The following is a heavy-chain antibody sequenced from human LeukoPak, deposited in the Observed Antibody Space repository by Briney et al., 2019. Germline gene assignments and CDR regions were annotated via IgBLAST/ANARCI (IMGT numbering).Heavy chain of an antibody. CDR1: GFTFTDAW. CDR3: ARAPSEIGGYYPEYFRH. Sequence: GGSLRLSCAASGFTFTDAWMNWVRQAPGKGLVWVSRIKSDGSTNYADSVKGRFTISRDNAKNTLSLQMNSLRPEDTGVYYCARAPSEIGGYYPEYFRHWGQGTLVTVSS. J-gene: IGHJ1*01. CDR2: IKSDGST. D-gene: IGHD3-3*01. V-gene: IGHV3-74*01.